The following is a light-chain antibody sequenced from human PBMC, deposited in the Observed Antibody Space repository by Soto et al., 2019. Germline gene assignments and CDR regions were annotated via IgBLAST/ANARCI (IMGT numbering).Light chain of an antibody. CDR2: GAS. Sequence: EIVMTQSPATLSVSPGDGATLSCRAGQGVDSNVACYQHRPGQTPRLLMYGASTRATGIPARFSGSWSGTEITLTISSLQSEDVAVYYCQQNRGVHTFGQGTKVDIK. J-gene: IGKJ1*01. V-gene: IGKV3-15*01. CDR3: QQNRGVHT. CDR1: QGVDSN.